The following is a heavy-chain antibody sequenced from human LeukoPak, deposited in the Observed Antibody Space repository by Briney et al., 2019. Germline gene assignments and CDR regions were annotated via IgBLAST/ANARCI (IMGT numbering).Heavy chain of an antibody. CDR3: ARNPSSDY. V-gene: IGHV3-48*01. CDR1: GFTFSSYS. CDR2: ISSSSSTI. J-gene: IGHJ4*02. Sequence: GGSLRLSCAASGFTFSSYSMNWVRQAPGKGLEWVSYISSSSSTIYYADSVKGRFTISRDNAKSSLYMQMNSLRAEDTAVYYCARNPSSDYWGQGTLVTVSS.